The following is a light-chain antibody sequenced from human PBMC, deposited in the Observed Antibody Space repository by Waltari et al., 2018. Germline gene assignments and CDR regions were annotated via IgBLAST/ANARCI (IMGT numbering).Light chain of an antibody. CDR1: DIGTRR. J-gene: IGLJ2*01. CDR2: DDS. Sequence: SYVLTQPPSVSVAPGKTARIPCGGNDIGTRRGHWYQQKPGQAPVLVVFDDSDRPSGIPERFSGSNSANTATLTISRVEAGDEADYYCHVWDTRTDHVVFGGGTKLTVL. CDR3: HVWDTRTDHVV. V-gene: IGLV3-21*03.